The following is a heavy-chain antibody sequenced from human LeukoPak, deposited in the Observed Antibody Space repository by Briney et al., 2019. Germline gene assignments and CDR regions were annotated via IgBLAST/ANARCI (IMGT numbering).Heavy chain of an antibody. CDR3: ARAVAENWFDP. J-gene: IGHJ5*02. CDR2: IKQDGSDK. V-gene: IGHV3-7*01. CDR1: GFMFSSYW. D-gene: IGHD6-19*01. Sequence: GGSLRLSCAASGFMFSSYWMSWVRQAPGKGLEWVANIKQDGSDKYYVDSVKGRFTISRDNAKNSVYLQMNSLRAEDTALYYCARAVAENWFDPWGQGTLVTVSS.